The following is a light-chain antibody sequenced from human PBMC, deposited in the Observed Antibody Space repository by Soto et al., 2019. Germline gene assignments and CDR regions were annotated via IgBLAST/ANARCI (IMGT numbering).Light chain of an antibody. Sequence: DIQMTQSPSSLSASVGDRVTITCRASQSISSFLNWYQQKAGKAPKLLIYAASSLQSGVPSRFSGSGSCTDFTLTISSLLPEDFVSYYCQQSYSTPPTFGQGTKVEIK. CDR2: AAS. CDR3: QQSYSTPPT. J-gene: IGKJ1*01. V-gene: IGKV1-39*01. CDR1: QSISSF.